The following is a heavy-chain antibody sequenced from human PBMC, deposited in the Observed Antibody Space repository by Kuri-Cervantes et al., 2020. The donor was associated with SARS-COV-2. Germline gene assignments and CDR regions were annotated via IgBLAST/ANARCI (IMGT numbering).Heavy chain of an antibody. V-gene: IGHV3-9*01. D-gene: IGHD2-15*01. Sequence: GGSLRLSCAASGFTFDDYAMHWVRQAPGKGLEWVSGISWNSRSIGYADSVKGRFTISRDNAKNSLYLQMNSLRAEDTALYYCAKESWYEDSRLGYFDLWGRGTLVTVSS. CDR2: ISWNSRSI. CDR1: GFTFDDYA. CDR3: AKESWYEDSRLGYFDL. J-gene: IGHJ2*01.